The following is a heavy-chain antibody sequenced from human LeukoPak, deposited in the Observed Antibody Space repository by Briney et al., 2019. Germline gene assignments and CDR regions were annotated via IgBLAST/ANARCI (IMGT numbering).Heavy chain of an antibody. CDR3: ARGPFPEGFDP. CDR1: GGSISSGGYY. J-gene: IGHJ5*02. Sequence: SETLSLTFTVSGGSISSGGYYWSWIRQPPGKGLEWIGYIYHSGSTYYNPSLKSRVTISVDRSKNQFSLKLSSVTAADTAVYYCARGPFPEGFDPWGQGTLVTVSS. CDR2: IYHSGST. V-gene: IGHV4-30-2*01.